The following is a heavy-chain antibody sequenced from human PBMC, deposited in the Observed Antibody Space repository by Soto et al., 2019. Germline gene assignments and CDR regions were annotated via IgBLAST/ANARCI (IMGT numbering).Heavy chain of an antibody. V-gene: IGHV2-5*02. CDR2: IYWDDDK. CDR3: AHYFYGVTDY. J-gene: IGHJ4*02. CDR1: GFSLSTSGVG. Sequence: QITLKESGPTLVKPTQTLMLTCTFSGFSLSTSGVGVGWIRQPPGKALEWLALIYWDDDKRYSPSLKSRLTTTKDTSTNQLVLTMTNMDPVDTATDYCAHYFYGVTDYWGQGTRVTVSS. D-gene: IGHD4-17*01.